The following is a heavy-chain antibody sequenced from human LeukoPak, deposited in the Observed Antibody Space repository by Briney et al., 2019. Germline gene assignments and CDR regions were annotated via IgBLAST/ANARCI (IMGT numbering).Heavy chain of an antibody. CDR2: IIPIFGTA. D-gene: IGHD2-2*01. V-gene: IGHV1-69*13. CDR3: ARDDCSSTSCQPYYYYGMDV. J-gene: IGHJ6*02. CDR1: GGTFSSYA. Sequence: SVRVSCKASGGTFSSYAISWVGQAAGQGVEWMGGIIPIFGTANYAQKFQGRVTITAEESRSTAYMQLSSLRSEDTAVYYCARDDCSSTSCQPYYYYGMDVWGQGTTVTVSS.